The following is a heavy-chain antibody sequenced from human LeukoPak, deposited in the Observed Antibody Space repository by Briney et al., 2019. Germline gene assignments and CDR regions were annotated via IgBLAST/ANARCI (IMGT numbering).Heavy chain of an antibody. CDR1: GGSISSYY. CDR2: IYYSGST. CDR3: ARGSSSWPYYYYYGMDV. Sequence: SETLSLTCTVSGGSISSYYWSWIRQPPGKGLEWIGYIYYSGSTNYNPSLKSRVTISVDTSKNQFSLKLSSVTAADTAVYYCARGSSSWPYYYYYGMDVWAKGPRSPSP. V-gene: IGHV4-59*01. D-gene: IGHD6-13*01. J-gene: IGHJ6*02.